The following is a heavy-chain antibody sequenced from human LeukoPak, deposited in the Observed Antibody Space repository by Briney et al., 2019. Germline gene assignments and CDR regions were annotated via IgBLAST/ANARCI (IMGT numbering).Heavy chain of an antibody. CDR2: IKQDGSEK. CDR1: GFTFSTYW. J-gene: IGHJ1*01. V-gene: IGHV3-7*01. D-gene: IGHD3-10*01. Sequence: GGSLRLSCAASGFTFSTYWMNWVRQAPGKGLEWVANIKQDGSEKYYVDSVKGRFTISRDNSKNTVYLQMNSLRVEDTAVYYCARMYYYGSGSQLWGQGTLVTVSS. CDR3: ARMYYYGSGSQL.